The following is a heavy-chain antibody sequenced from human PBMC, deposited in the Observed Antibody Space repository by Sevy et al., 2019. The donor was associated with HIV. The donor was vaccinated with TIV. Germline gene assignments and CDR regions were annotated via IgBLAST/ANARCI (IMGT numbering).Heavy chain of an antibody. Sequence: GGSLRLSCAASGFTFSSYAMSWVRQAPGKGLEWVSAISGSGGSTYYADSVKGRFTISRDNSKNTLYLQMNSLRAEDTAVYYCAKDVAGYSSGWYYGPGAFDIWGQGTMVTVSS. D-gene: IGHD6-19*01. J-gene: IGHJ3*02. CDR1: GFTFSSYA. CDR2: ISGSGGST. CDR3: AKDVAGYSSGWYYGPGAFDI. V-gene: IGHV3-23*01.